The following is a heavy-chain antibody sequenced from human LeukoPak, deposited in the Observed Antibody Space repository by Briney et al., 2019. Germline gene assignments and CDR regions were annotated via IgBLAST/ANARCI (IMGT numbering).Heavy chain of an antibody. Sequence: GGSLRLSCAASGFTFSSYSMNWVRQAPGKGLEWVSSISSSSSYIYYADSVKGRFTISRDNSKNTLYLQMNSLRAEDTAVYYCARSPTTVTTNFHYWGQGTLVTVSS. D-gene: IGHD4-17*01. J-gene: IGHJ4*02. CDR3: ARSPTTVTTNFHY. CDR1: GFTFSSYS. CDR2: ISSSSSYI. V-gene: IGHV3-21*01.